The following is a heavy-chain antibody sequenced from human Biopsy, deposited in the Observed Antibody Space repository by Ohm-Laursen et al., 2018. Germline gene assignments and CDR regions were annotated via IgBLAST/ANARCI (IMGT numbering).Heavy chain of an antibody. Sequence: SLRLSCAAPGFSLSSYEMEWVRQAPGKGLEWVSYISSSGNSIHYADSVRGRFIISRDIAKDLVYLQMNSLRAEDTAIYYCAKGGYCTTSSCYMDLDYWGQGTLVTVSS. V-gene: IGHV3-48*03. CDR3: AKGGYCTTSSCYMDLDY. CDR2: ISSSGNSI. D-gene: IGHD2-2*02. J-gene: IGHJ4*02. CDR1: GFSLSSYE.